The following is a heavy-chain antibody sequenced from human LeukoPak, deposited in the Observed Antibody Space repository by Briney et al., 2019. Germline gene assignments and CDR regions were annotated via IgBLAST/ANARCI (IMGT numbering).Heavy chain of an antibody. Sequence: GGSLRLSCAASGFTFSRYRMSWVRQAPGKGLEWVANIKQDGSQNNYVGSVKGRFTISRDNAKNSLYLQMNSLRADDTAVYYCARDIGGVLDYWGQGTLVTVSS. V-gene: IGHV3-7*05. J-gene: IGHJ4*02. CDR3: ARDIGGVLDY. D-gene: IGHD3-10*01. CDR2: IKQDGSQN. CDR1: GFTFSRYR.